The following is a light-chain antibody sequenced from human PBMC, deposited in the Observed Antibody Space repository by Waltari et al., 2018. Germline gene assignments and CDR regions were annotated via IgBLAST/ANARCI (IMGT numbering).Light chain of an antibody. CDR1: ASTLGHNL. V-gene: IGLV1-44*01. CDR3: AAWDDSLNGRWV. CDR2: RSD. J-gene: IGLJ3*02. Sequence: QSVLTQPPSVSGTPGPRVTISCSGSASTLGHNLVNWYQQFPGKAPKPLIYRSDQRPSGAPDRFSGSKSGTSASLAISGLQSEDEADYYCAAWDDSLNGRWVFGGGTKVTVL.